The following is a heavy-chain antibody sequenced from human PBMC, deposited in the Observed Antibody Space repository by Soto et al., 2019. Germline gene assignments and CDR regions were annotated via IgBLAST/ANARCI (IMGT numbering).Heavy chain of an antibody. CDR2: IIPIFGTA. D-gene: IGHD3-16*01. V-gene: IGHV1-69*13. Sequence: ASVKVSCKASGGTFSSYAISAVRQAAGQGLAWVGGIIPIFGTANYAQKFQGRVTITADESTSTAYMELSSLRSEDTAVYYCTRMEDPETLGYYYYYGMDVWGQGTTVTVSS. CDR3: TRMEDPETLGYYYYYGMDV. CDR1: GGTFSSYA. J-gene: IGHJ6*02.